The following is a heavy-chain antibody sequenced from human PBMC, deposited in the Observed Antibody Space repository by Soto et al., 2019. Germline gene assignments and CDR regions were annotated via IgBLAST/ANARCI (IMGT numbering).Heavy chain of an antibody. CDR3: AKDFTPDGYWDFDY. V-gene: IGHV3-23*01. D-gene: IGHD6-25*01. J-gene: IGHJ4*02. CDR1: GFTFITYT. CDR2: VLQTGSTT. Sequence: HPGGSLRLSCAASGFTFITYTMSWVRQAPGKGLEWVSSVLQTGSTTYYADSVKGRFTISRDNSKNTLYLQMSNLRAEDTAVYYCAKDFTPDGYWDFDYWGQGTLVTVSS.